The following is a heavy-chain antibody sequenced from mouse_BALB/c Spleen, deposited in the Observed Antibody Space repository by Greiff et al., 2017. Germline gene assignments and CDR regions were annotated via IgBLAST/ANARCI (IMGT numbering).Heavy chain of an antibody. V-gene: IGHV5-12-1*01. CDR3: ARHKDWYFDV. J-gene: IGHJ1*01. CDR2: ISSGGGST. CDR1: GFAFSSYD. Sequence: EVQLVESGGGLVKPGGSLKLSCAASGFAFSSYDMSWVRQTPEKRLEWVAYISSGGGSTYYPDTVKGRFTISRDNAKNTLYLQMSSLKSEDTAMYYCARHKDWYFDVWGAGTTVTVSS.